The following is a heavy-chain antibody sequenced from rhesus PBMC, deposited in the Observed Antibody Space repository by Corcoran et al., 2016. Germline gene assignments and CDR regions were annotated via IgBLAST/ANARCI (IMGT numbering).Heavy chain of an antibody. Sequence: QVQLQESGPGLVKPSETLSLTCAVSGGSISDSYYWNWIRQPPGKGLEWIGNTYGTSGSPYYTPALKSRVTISKHTSKNQFSLKLSSVTAADTAMYYCARHYASWSHLDYWGQGVLVTVSS. D-gene: IGHD2-2*01. CDR3: ARHYASWSHLDY. J-gene: IGHJ4*01. CDR1: GGSISDSYY. CDR2: TYGTSGSP. V-gene: IGHV4S7*01.